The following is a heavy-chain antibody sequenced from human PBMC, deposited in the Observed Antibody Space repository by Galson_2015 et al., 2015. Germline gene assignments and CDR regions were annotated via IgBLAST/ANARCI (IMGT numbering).Heavy chain of an antibody. CDR2: IKSKTDGGTT. CDR1: GFTFSNAW. J-gene: IGHJ4*02. Sequence: SLRLSCAASGFTFSNAWMSWVRQAPGKGLEWVGRIKSKTDGGTTDYAAPVKGRFTISRDDSKNTLYLQMNSLKTEDTAVYYCTTEDWAAAAGIDYWGQGTLVTVSS. CDR3: TTEDWAAAAGIDY. D-gene: IGHD6-13*01. V-gene: IGHV3-15*01.